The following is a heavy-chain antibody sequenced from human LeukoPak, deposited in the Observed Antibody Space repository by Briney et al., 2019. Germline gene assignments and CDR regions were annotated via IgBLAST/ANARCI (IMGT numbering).Heavy chain of an antibody. V-gene: IGHV3-48*04. CDR1: GFTFSSFS. CDR3: GRDGGPYYFDY. D-gene: IGHD3-16*01. J-gene: IGHJ4*02. CDR2: ISSSSSTI. Sequence: GGSLSLSCAASGFTFSSFSMNWVRQAPGKGLEWVSYISSSSSTIYYADSVKGRFTISRDNAKSSLYLQMNSLRAEDTAVYYCGRDGGPYYFDYWGRGTLVTVSS.